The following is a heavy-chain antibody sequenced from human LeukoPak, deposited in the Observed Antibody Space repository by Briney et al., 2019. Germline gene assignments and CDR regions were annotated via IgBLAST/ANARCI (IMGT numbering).Heavy chain of an antibody. CDR2: INHSGST. V-gene: IGHV4-39*07. J-gene: IGHJ4*02. CDR3: ARGRGPFDY. CDR1: GDSITRSSYY. Sequence: SETLSLTCTVSGDSITRSSYYWGWIRQPPGKGLEWIGEINHSGSTNYNPSLKSRVTISVDTSKNQFSLKLSSVTAADTAVYYCARGRGPFDYWGQGTLVTVSS.